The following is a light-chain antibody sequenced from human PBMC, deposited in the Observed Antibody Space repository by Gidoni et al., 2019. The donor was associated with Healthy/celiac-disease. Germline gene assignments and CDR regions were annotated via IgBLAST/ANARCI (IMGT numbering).Light chain of an antibody. Sequence: DIQMTQSPSSLSASVGDRVTITCRASQSISRYLNWYQQKPGKAPKLLIYAASSLQSGVPSRFSGSGSGTDFTLIISSLQPEDFATYYCQQSYSTLTFXGXTKVEIK. CDR2: AAS. CDR1: QSISRY. J-gene: IGKJ4*01. V-gene: IGKV1-39*01. CDR3: QQSYSTLT.